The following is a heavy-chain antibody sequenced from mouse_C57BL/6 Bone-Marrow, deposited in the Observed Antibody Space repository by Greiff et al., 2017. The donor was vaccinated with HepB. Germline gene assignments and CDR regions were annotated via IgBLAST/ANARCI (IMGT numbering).Heavy chain of an antibody. Sequence: VQLQQSGAELVMPGASVKLSCKASGYTFTSYWMHWVKQRPGQGLEWIGEIDPSDSYTNYNQKFKGKSTFTVDKSSSTGYMQLSSLAYEDSAVYYCARYGGDDWGKGTTVTVSS. J-gene: IGHJ4*01. CDR2: IDPSDSYT. CDR3: ARYGGDD. D-gene: IGHD1-1*02. V-gene: IGHV1-69*01. CDR1: GYTFTSYW.